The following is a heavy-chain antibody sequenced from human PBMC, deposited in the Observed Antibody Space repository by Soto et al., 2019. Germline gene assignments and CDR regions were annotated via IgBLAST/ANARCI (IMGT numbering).Heavy chain of an antibody. D-gene: IGHD1-7*01. V-gene: IGHV3-30-3*01. CDR1: GFTFSSYA. CDR3: ARDGFSRLELRHYYYGMDV. J-gene: IGHJ6*02. Sequence: PGGSLRLSCAASGFTFSSYAMHWVRQAPGKGLEWVAVISYDGSNKYYADSVKGRFTISRGNSKNTLYLQMNSLRAEDTAVYYCARDGFSRLELRHYYYGMDVWGQGTTVTVS. CDR2: ISYDGSNK.